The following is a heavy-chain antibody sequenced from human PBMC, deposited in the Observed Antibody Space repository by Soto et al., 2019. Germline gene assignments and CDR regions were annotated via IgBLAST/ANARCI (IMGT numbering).Heavy chain of an antibody. CDR1: GYTFTGYY. CDR2: INPNSGGT. D-gene: IGHD6-19*01. J-gene: IGHJ4*02. CDR3: ARTSSGWYSHFDY. V-gene: IGHV1-2*02. Sequence: VASVKVSCKASGYTFTGYYMHWVRQAPGQGLEWMGWINPNSGGTNYAQKFQGRVTMTRDTSISTAYMELSRLRSDGTAVYYCARTSSGWYSHFDYWGQGTLVTVSS.